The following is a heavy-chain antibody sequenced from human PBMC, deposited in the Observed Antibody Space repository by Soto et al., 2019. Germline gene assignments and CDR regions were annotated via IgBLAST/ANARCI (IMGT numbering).Heavy chain of an antibody. D-gene: IGHD3-16*02. J-gene: IGHJ6*02. Sequence: QMQLVQSGPEVKKPGTSVKVSCKASGFTFTSSAVQWVRQARGQRLEWIGWIVVGSGNTNYAQKFQERVTITRDMSTSTAYMELSSLRSEDTAVYYCAADHEIYDYVWGSYRRYYYYGMDVWGQGTTVTVSS. CDR1: GFTFTSSA. CDR2: IVVGSGNT. CDR3: AADHEIYDYVWGSYRRYYYYGMDV. V-gene: IGHV1-58*01.